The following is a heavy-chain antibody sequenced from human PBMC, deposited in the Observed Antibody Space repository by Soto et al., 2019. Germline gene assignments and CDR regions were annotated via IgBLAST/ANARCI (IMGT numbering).Heavy chain of an antibody. CDR3: AKDLSIYSSGYYHGMDV. D-gene: IGHD3-22*01. Sequence: LRLSCAASGFTFSSYAMSWVRQAPGKGLEWVSAISGSGGSTYYADSVKGRFTISRDNSKNTLYLQMNSLRAEDTAVYYCAKDLSIYSSGYYHGMDVWGQGTTVTVS. V-gene: IGHV3-23*01. CDR2: ISGSGGST. CDR1: GFTFSSYA. J-gene: IGHJ6*02.